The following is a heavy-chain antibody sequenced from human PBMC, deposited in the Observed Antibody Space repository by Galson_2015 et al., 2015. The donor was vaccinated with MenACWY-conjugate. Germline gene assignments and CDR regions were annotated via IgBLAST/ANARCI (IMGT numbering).Heavy chain of an antibody. CDR3: ARVKKQGVNDYIWGSYEY. D-gene: IGHD3-16*01. CDR1: GYTFSKYG. Sequence: SVKVSCKASGYTFSKYGIGWVRQAPGQGLEWMGWINVYNGNSNYAQKLQGRVTMATETSTSTAYMELRSLRSDDTAVYYCARVKKQGVNDYIWGSYEYWGQGTLVTVSS. CDR2: INVYNGNS. J-gene: IGHJ4*02. V-gene: IGHV1-18*01.